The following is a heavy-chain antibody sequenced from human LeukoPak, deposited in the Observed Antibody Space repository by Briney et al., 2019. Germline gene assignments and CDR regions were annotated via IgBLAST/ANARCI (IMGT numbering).Heavy chain of an antibody. Sequence: PGGSLRLSCAASGFTFSSYAMSWVRQVPGKGLEWVSTISGRGGSTYYADSVKGRFTSSRDNSKNTLYLQMNSLRVEDTAVYYCAKETVMAPFPFDYWGQGTLVTVSS. J-gene: IGHJ4*02. CDR2: ISGRGGST. CDR1: GFTFSSYA. V-gene: IGHV3-23*01. D-gene: IGHD5-18*01. CDR3: AKETVMAPFPFDY.